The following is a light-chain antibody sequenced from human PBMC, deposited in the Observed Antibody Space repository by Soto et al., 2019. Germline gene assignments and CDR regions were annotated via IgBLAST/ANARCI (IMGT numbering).Light chain of an antibody. CDR1: QSVGTY. CDR3: QQRSDWPST. V-gene: IGKV3-11*01. CDR2: DSS. Sequence: EIVLTQPPATLSLSPGERATLSCRASQSVGTYFAWYQQKPGQAPRLLIYDSSNRATGIPARFSGSGSGTDFTLTISSLEPEDFAVYYCQQRSDWPSTFGGGTKVDIK. J-gene: IGKJ4*01.